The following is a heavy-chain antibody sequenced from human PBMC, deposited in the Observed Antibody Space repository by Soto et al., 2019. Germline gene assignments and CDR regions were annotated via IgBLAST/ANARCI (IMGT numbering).Heavy chain of an antibody. CDR2: IYYSGST. Sequence: SETLSLTCTVSGGSISSYYWSWIRQPPGKGLEWIGYIYYSGSTNYNPSLKSRVTISVDTSKNQFSLKLSSVTAADTAVYYCARSVAAAFTFDPWGQGTLVTVSS. CDR1: GGSISSYY. CDR3: ARSVAAAFTFDP. V-gene: IGHV4-59*01. D-gene: IGHD6-13*01. J-gene: IGHJ5*02.